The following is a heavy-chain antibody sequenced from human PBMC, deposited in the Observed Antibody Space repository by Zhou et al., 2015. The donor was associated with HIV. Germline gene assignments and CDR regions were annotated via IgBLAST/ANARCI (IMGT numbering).Heavy chain of an antibody. V-gene: IGHV1-69*06. J-gene: IGHJ2*01. CDR2: IVPFFGTA. CDR3: AREGWGSWYFDL. D-gene: IGHD7-27*01. CDR1: GGTFSSYA. Sequence: QVQLVQSGAEMKKPGSSVKVSCKASGGTFSSYAISWVRQAPGQGLEWMGGIVPFFGTANYAQKFQGRVTITADKSTSTAYMELSSLTSEDTAAYFCAREGWGSWYFDLWGRGHPGQCLL.